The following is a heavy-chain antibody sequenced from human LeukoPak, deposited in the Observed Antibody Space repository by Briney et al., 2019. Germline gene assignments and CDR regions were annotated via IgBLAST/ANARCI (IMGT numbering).Heavy chain of an antibody. Sequence: GGSLGLSCAASGFTFSLYPMHWVRQAPGKGLEWVAVISNGGSDKYYAESVKGRFTISRDNSKSTLYLQMNSLSAEDTAVYYCARDVGDCSSSSCYIPADWWGQGTLVTVSS. CDR3: ARDVGDCSSSSCYIPADW. D-gene: IGHD2-2*02. V-gene: IGHV3-30*01. J-gene: IGHJ4*02. CDR1: GFTFSLYP. CDR2: ISNGGSDK.